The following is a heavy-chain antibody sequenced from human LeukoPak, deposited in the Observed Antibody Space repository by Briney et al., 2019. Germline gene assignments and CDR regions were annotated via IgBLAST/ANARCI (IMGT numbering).Heavy chain of an antibody. Sequence: GGSLRLSCAASGFTFSSYSMNWVRQAPGKGLEWVSSISSGSSYIYYADSVKGRFTISRDNAKNSLYLQMNSLRAEDTAVYYCARENRITMVRGVIWGYFDYWGQGTLVTVSS. CDR3: ARENRITMVRGVIWGYFDY. J-gene: IGHJ4*02. CDR1: GFTFSSYS. V-gene: IGHV3-21*01. CDR2: ISSGSSYI. D-gene: IGHD3-10*01.